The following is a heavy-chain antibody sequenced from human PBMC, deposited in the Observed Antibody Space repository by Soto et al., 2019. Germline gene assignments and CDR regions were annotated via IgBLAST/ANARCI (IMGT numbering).Heavy chain of an antibody. Sequence: GGSLRLSCAASGFTFSDHYMDWVRQAPGKGLEWVGRTRNKANSYTTEYAASVKGRFTISRDDSKNSLYLQMNSLKTEDTAVYYCARRASYSSSWYYFDYWGQGTLVTVSS. CDR3: ARRASYSSSWYYFDY. V-gene: IGHV3-72*01. J-gene: IGHJ4*02. D-gene: IGHD6-13*01. CDR1: GFTFSDHY. CDR2: TRNKANSYTT.